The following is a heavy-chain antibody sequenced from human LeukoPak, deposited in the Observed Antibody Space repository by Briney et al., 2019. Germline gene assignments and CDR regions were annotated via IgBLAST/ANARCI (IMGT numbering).Heavy chain of an antibody. V-gene: IGHV3-74*01. CDR2: IKSDGSST. D-gene: IGHD5-12*01. J-gene: IGHJ4*02. CDR3: ATVNGGYGGCVEY. CDR1: GFTFSSHW. Sequence: PGGSLRLSCAASGFTFSSHWMHWVRQAPGKGLVWVSRIKSDGSSTNYADFVEGRFTISRDNAKNSLYLQMNSLRAEDTAIYYCATVNGGYGGCVEYWGQGTLVTVSS.